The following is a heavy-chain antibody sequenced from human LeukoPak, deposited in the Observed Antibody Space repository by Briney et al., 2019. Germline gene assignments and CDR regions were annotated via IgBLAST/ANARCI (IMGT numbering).Heavy chain of an antibody. D-gene: IGHD5-24*01. CDR1: GGTFNSYA. CDR2: LMPLFGTA. Sequence: ASVKVSCKASGGTFNSYAISWVRQAPGQGLEWMGGLMPLFGTANYAQEFQGRVTFTTDESASTAYMEGSSLRSEDTAVYYCASGSLGDGYGVGDYYQYMDVWGKGTTVTVSS. V-gene: IGHV1-69*05. CDR3: ASGSLGDGYGVGDYYQYMDV. J-gene: IGHJ6*03.